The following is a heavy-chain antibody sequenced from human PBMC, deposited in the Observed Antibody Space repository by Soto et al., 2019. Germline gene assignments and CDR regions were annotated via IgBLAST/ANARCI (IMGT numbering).Heavy chain of an antibody. CDR3: ARGGYNWNYTSGFDP. V-gene: IGHV4-34*01. Sequence: ETLSLTCAVYGGSFSGYYWSWIRQPPGKGLEWIGEINHSGSTNYDPSLKSRVTISVDTSKNQFSLKLSSVTAADTAVYYCARGGYNWNYTSGFDPWGQGTLVTV. D-gene: IGHD1-7*01. CDR2: INHSGST. CDR1: GGSFSGYY. J-gene: IGHJ5*02.